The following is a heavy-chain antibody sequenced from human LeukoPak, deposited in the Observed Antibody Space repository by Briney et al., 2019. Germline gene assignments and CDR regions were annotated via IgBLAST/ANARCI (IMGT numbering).Heavy chain of an antibody. Sequence: SETLSLTCTVSGGSISSYYWSWLRQPPGKGLEWIAYISDIGSINYNPSLKSRVTISVDTSKNQFSLKLSSVTAADTAVYYCARQGYCSGGSCPKYYGMDVWGQGTTVTVSS. CDR2: ISDIGSI. CDR1: GGSISSYY. V-gene: IGHV4-59*08. J-gene: IGHJ6*02. D-gene: IGHD2-15*01. CDR3: ARQGYCSGGSCPKYYGMDV.